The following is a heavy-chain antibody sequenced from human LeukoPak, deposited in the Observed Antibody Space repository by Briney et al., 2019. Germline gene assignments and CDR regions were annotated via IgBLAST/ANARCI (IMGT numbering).Heavy chain of an antibody. Sequence: SETLSLTCTVSGGSISSYYWSWIRQPPGKGLEWIGEINHSGSTNYNPSLKSRVTISVDTSKNQFSLKLSSVTAADTAVYYCARGQGELDYWGQGILVTVSS. CDR2: INHSGST. J-gene: IGHJ4*02. CDR1: GGSISSYY. V-gene: IGHV4-34*01. D-gene: IGHD1-1*01. CDR3: ARGQGELDY.